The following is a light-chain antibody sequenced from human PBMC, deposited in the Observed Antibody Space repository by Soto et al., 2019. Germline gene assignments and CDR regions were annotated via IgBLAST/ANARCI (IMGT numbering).Light chain of an antibody. CDR3: QQYDDVPLT. CDR1: QTITSD. J-gene: IGKJ4*01. Sequence: DIQMTQSPSSLSASVGDRVTITCRASQTITSDLNWYQQKPGKAPKLLIYAASNLQSGVPSRFSGSGSGTDFTFTISSLQPEDIATYYCQQYDDVPLTFGGGTKVDIK. CDR2: AAS. V-gene: IGKV1-33*01.